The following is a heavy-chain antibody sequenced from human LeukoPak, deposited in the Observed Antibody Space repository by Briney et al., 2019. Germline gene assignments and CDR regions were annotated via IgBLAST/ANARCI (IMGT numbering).Heavy chain of an antibody. CDR3: AKGAYGDSPYYYYGMDV. J-gene: IGHJ6*02. D-gene: IGHD4-17*01. V-gene: IGHV3-23*01. CDR2: VSGGGGTT. CDR1: GFTFSDYA. Sequence: PGGSLRLSCAASGFTFSDYAMAWVRQAPGKGLAWVSAVSGGGGTTYYTDPVKGRFTISRDNSKNTLDLRMNSLRAEDTAVYYCAKGAYGDSPYYYYGMDVSGQGTTVTVFS.